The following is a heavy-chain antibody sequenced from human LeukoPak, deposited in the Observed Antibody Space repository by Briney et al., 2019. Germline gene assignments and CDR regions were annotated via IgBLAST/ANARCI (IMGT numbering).Heavy chain of an antibody. CDR1: GYSFTSYW. V-gene: IGHV5-51*01. D-gene: IGHD3-22*01. CDR2: IYPGDSDT. J-gene: IGHJ4*02. CDR3: ARLSGYTHLYYFDY. Sequence: GECLKISCKGSGYSFTSYWIAWVRQMPGKGLEWMGIIYPGDSDTRYSPSFQGQVTISVDKSISTAYLQWSSLKASDTAMYYCARLSGYTHLYYFDYWGQGTLVTVSS.